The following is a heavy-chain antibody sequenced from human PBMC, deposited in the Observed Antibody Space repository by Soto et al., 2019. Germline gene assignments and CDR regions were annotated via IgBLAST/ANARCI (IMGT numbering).Heavy chain of an antibody. CDR1: GDISPTSG. Sequence: QVQLVQSGPEVKKPGALVKVSCKASGDISPTSGLSWVRQAPGQGLEWLGWINSYNGVTNYALSHQGRVILTTYTATSTAYMVLRMLRFDDTAVYYVAGDQGNYGTSDPWGQRTLVTVSS. D-gene: IGHD4-17*01. J-gene: IGHJ5*02. CDR3: AGDQGNYGTSDP. V-gene: IGHV1-18*01. CDR2: INSYNGVT.